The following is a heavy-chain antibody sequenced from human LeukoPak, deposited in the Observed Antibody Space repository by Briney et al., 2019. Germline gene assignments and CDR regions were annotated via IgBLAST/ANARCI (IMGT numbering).Heavy chain of an antibody. J-gene: IGHJ4*02. Sequence: GGSLRLSCAASGFTFSSYWMSWVRQAPGKGLEWVANIKQDGSEKYYVDSVKGRFTISRDNAKNLLYLQMNSLRAEDTAVYYCAKGSNWNLPYYFDYWGQGTLVTVSS. V-gene: IGHV3-7*01. CDR1: GFTFSSYW. CDR2: IKQDGSEK. CDR3: AKGSNWNLPYYFDY. D-gene: IGHD1-20*01.